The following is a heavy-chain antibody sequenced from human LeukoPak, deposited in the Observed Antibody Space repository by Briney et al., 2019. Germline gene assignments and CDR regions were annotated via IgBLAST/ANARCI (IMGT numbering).Heavy chain of an antibody. J-gene: IGHJ4*02. CDR1: GFTFGSYG. CDR3: AREVLPTPHNAYCGGDCYSFAY. Sequence: PGGSLRLSCAASGFTFGSYGMHWVRQAPGKGLEWVAVIWYDGSNKYYADSVKGRFTISRDNSKNTLYLQMNSLRAEDTAVYYCAREVLPTPHNAYCGGDCYSFAYWGQGTLVTVSS. CDR2: IWYDGSNK. V-gene: IGHV3-33*01. D-gene: IGHD2-21*02.